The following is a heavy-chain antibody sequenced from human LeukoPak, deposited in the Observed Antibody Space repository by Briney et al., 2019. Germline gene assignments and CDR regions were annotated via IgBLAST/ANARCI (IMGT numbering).Heavy chain of an antibody. D-gene: IGHD2-8*02. J-gene: IGHJ6*02. V-gene: IGHV3-30-3*01. CDR1: GFTFSSYA. CDR3: ARAGGYQYYYYYGMDV. CDR2: ISYDGSNK. Sequence: PGGSLRPSCAASGFTFSSYAMHWVRQALGKGLEWVAVISYDGSNKYYADSVKGRFTISRDNSKNTLYLQMNSLRAEDTAVYYCARAGGYQYYYYYGMDVWGQGTTVTVSS.